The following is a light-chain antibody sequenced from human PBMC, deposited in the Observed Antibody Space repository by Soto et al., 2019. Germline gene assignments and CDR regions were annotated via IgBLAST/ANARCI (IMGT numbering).Light chain of an antibody. Sequence: QTVVTQPPSASGTPGQRVTISCSGSSSNIGSHTVTWYQQLPGTAPKLLIYSHNQRPSGVPDRFSGSKSGTSASLAISGLQSDDEADYYCTAWDARLNGQVFGGGTQLTVL. CDR2: SHN. CDR1: SSNIGSHT. V-gene: IGLV1-44*01. CDR3: TAWDARLNGQV. J-gene: IGLJ2*01.